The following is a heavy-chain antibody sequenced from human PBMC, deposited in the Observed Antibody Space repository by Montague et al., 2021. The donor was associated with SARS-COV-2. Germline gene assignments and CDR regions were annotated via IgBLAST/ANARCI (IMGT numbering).Heavy chain of an antibody. CDR3: VRPLWFGDSDYYFES. D-gene: IGHD3-10*01. J-gene: IGHJ4*02. CDR1: GFTLRSYW. V-gene: IGHV3-74*01. CDR2: IRPDGTST. Sequence: SLRLSCAASGFTLRSYWMHWVRQVPGRGLVWVSRIRPDGTSTHYAASVKGRFIISRDNAKNTLSLEMTNLRVDDTAIYYCVRPLWFGDSDYYFESWGQGTLVSVSS.